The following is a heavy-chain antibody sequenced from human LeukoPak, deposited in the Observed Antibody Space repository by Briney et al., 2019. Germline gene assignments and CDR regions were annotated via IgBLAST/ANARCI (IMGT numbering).Heavy chain of an antibody. CDR2: IYSSGIT. Sequence: PSETLSLTCTVSGDSISGYFWSWIRQPPGKGLEWIGYIYSSGITNYNPSLKSRVTISIDTSKNQFSLKLSSVTAADTAVYYCARDLRYYDILTGHPGDYYGMDVWGQGTTVTVSS. V-gene: IGHV4-59*01. CDR1: GDSISGYF. CDR3: ARDLRYYDILTGHPGDYYGMDV. J-gene: IGHJ6*02. D-gene: IGHD3-9*01.